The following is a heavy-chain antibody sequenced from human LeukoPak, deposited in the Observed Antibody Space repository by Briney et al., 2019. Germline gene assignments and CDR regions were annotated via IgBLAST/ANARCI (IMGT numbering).Heavy chain of an antibody. CDR1: GGSISSSSYY. CDR2: IYYSGST. J-gene: IGHJ4*02. D-gene: IGHD6-6*01. V-gene: IGHV4-39*07. CDR3: ARGLSDAAPEGAFDY. Sequence: SETLSLTCTVSGGSISSSSYYWGWIRQPPGKGLEWIGSIYYSGSTYYNPSLKSRVTISVDTSKNQFSLKLSSVTAADTAVYYCARGLSDAAPEGAFDYWGQGTLVTVSS.